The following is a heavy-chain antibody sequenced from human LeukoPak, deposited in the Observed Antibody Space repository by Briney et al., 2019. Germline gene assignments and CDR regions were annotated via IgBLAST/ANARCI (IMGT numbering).Heavy chain of an antibody. CDR2: VFNSGNT. Sequence: SSETLSLTCYVTGGSVNSFHWARIRQPPGKGLEWIGHVFNSGNTDYNPSLKSRVTISVDTSNNQFSLKLRSVTAADTAVYYCAKLSRIAAAGAYSYHSLDVWGQGTTVTVSS. D-gene: IGHD6-13*01. CDR3: AKLSRIAAAGAYSYHSLDV. J-gene: IGHJ6*02. CDR1: GGSVNSFH. V-gene: IGHV4-59*02.